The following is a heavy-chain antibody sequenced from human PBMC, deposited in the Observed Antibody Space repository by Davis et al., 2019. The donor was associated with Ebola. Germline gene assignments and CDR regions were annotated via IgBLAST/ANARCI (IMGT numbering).Heavy chain of an antibody. Sequence: PGGSLRLSCAASGFTFSSYGMHWVRQATGKGLEWVSAIGTAGDTYYPGSVKGRFTISRENAKNSLYLQMNSLRAEDTAVYYCAKPLVYGGNSAGWFDPWGQGTLVTVSS. D-gene: IGHD4-23*01. CDR3: AKPLVYGGNSAGWFDP. J-gene: IGHJ5*02. V-gene: IGHV3-13*01. CDR1: GFTFSSYG. CDR2: IGTAGDT.